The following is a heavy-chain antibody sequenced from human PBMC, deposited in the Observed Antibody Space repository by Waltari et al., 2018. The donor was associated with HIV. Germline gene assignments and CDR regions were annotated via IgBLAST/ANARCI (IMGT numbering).Heavy chain of an antibody. CDR3: ATLRTVTGTIDY. J-gene: IGHJ4*02. CDR1: TGYISQNYY. D-gene: IGHD4-17*01. CDR2: VYSNGLT. Sequence: QLQLQESGPALVKPSETLSLTCTVSTGYISQNYYWGWVRQSPGTGLEWIGVVYSNGLTRYSPSLESRVTMSVDSSKNLFSLTVTSVTAADTALYFCATLRTVTGTIDYWGQGSLVTVSS. V-gene: IGHV4-39*01.